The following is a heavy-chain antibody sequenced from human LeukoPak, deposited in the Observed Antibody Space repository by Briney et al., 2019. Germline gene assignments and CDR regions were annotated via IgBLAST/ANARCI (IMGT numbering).Heavy chain of an antibody. CDR1: GYTLIELS. D-gene: IGHD1-1*01. CDR3: TTARRRDSWNPRF. CDR2: FDPEDSKT. J-gene: IGHJ4*02. V-gene: IGHV1-24*01. Sequence: ASVEVSCKVSGYTLIELSMHWVRQAPGKGLEWMGGFDPEDSKTLYAERLQGRVTMSEDTSTGTAYMQLSSLTSEDTAVYYCTTARRRDSWNPRFWGQGTLVSVSS.